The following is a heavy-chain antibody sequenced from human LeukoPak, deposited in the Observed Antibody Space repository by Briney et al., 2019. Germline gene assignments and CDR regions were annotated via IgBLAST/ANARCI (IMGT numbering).Heavy chain of an antibody. J-gene: IGHJ4*02. V-gene: IGHV4-59*01. D-gene: IGHD2-2*03. CDR3: ARVGGYCSSTSCYPPFDY. Sequence: SSETLSLTCTVSGGSISSYYWSWFRQPPGKGLEWIGYIYYSGSTNYNPSLKSRVTISVDTSKNQFSLKLSSVTAADTAVYYCARVGGYCSSTSCYPPFDYWGQGTLVTVSS. CDR2: IYYSGST. CDR1: GGSISSYY.